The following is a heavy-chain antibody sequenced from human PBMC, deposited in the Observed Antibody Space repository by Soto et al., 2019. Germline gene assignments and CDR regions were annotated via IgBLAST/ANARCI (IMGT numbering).Heavy chain of an antibody. V-gene: IGHV4-59*01. CDR3: ARSIAAAGIGYYFDY. Sequence: SETLSLTCTVSGGSISSYYWSWIRQPPGKGLEWIGYIYYSGSTNYNPSLKSRVTISVDTSKNQFSLKLSSVTAADTAVYYCARSIAAAGIGYYFDYWGQGTLVTVSS. CDR2: IYYSGST. D-gene: IGHD6-13*01. J-gene: IGHJ4*02. CDR1: GGSISSYY.